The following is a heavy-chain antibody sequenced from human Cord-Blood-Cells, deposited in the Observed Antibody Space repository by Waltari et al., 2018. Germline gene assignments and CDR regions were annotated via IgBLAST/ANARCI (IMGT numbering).Heavy chain of an antibody. CDR1: GGSISSSSYY. J-gene: IGHJ3*02. Sequence: QLQLQESGPGLVKPSEPLSLTCTVPGGSISSSSYYWGWIRQPPGKGLEWIGSIYYSGSTYYNPSLKSRVTISVDTSKNQFSLKLSSVTAADTAVYYCARRDSSWYDAFDIWGQGTMVTVSS. D-gene: IGHD6-13*01. CDR3: ARRDSSWYDAFDI. CDR2: IYYSGST. V-gene: IGHV4-39*01.